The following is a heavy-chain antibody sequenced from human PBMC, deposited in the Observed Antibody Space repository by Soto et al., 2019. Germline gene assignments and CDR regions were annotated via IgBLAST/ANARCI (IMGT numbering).Heavy chain of an antibody. Sequence: SGPTLVNPTQTLTLTCTFAGFSLRTSGMCVSWIRQPPGKALEWLALVDWDGDKYYNTSLKTRLTISRDTSKNQVVLTMTNMDPVDTATYYCARRAAYSSSYFFDYWGQGSLVTVSS. V-gene: IGHV2-70*12. CDR2: VDWDGDK. CDR1: GFSLRTSGMC. CDR3: ARRAAYSSSYFFDY. D-gene: IGHD6-6*01. J-gene: IGHJ4*02.